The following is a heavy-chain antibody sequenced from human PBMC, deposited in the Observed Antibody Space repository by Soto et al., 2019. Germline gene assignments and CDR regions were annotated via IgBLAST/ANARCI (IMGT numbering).Heavy chain of an antibody. Sequence: LRLSCAASGFTFSNYAMIWVRQAPGKGLEYVSAISDSGARTYYADSVKGRFTISRDNSKNTLFLQMNSLGAEDAAVYYCAKIFEPALQSYYYGVDVWGQGTTVTVSS. CDR2: ISDSGART. V-gene: IGHV3-23*01. CDR3: AKIFEPALQSYYYGVDV. D-gene: IGHD2-15*01. CDR1: GFTFSNYA. J-gene: IGHJ6*02.